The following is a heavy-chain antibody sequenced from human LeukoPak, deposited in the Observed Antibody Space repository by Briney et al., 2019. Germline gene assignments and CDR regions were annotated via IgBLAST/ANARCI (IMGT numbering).Heavy chain of an antibody. CDR3: AKDRLPDGRWSLDY. V-gene: IGHV3-23*01. J-gene: IGHJ4*02. D-gene: IGHD6-13*01. CDR1: GFPFSTYA. Sequence: AGGPLRLSCAASGFPFSTYAMNWVRQAPGKGLEWVSGIYGSGGGIQYADSVKGRFTISRDNSKNTLYLQMNSLRAEDTALYYCAKDRLPDGRWSLDYWGQGTLVTVSS. CDR2: IYGSGGGI.